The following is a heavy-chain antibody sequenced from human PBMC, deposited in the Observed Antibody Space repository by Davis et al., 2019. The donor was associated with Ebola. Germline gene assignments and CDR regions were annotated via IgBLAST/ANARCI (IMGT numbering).Heavy chain of an antibody. CDR1: GFTFSSYG. J-gene: IGHJ5*02. CDR3: AGDDYVWGGFDP. D-gene: IGHD3-16*01. V-gene: IGHV3-30*02. Sequence: GESLKISCAASGFTFSSYGMHWVRQAPGKGLEWVAFIRYDGSNKYYADSVKGRFTISRDNSKNTLYLQMNSLRAEDTAVYYCAGDDYVWGGFDPWGQGTLVTVSS. CDR2: IRYDGSNK.